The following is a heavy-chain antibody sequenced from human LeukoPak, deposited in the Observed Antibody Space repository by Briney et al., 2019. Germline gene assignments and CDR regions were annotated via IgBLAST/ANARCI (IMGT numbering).Heavy chain of an antibody. CDR1: GFTFTTYA. V-gene: IGHV3-30*04. D-gene: IGHD6-13*01. Sequence: GRSLRLSCAASGFTFTTYAMHWVRQAPGKGLEWVAGISHDGSNEHYADSVKGRFTVSRDSSKNTLYLQMNSLRAEDTALYYCARSLSSSRWYAPFYWGRGSLVTVSS. CDR3: ARSLSSSRWYAPFY. CDR2: ISHDGSNE. J-gene: IGHJ4*02.